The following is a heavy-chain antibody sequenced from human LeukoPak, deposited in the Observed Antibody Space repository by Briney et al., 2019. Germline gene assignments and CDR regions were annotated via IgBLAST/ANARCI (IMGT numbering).Heavy chain of an antibody. V-gene: IGHV3-66*02. CDR1: GFTVSDNY. CDR2: IYAGGNT. CDR3: ASRYCTTSVCYNYFHY. D-gene: IGHD2-2*02. Sequence: GGTLRLSCVGSGFTVSDNYTSWVRQAPGKGLEWVSFIYAGGNTYYAESVKGRFIIFRDNSRNTVYLQMNNLRAEDTAVYYCASRYCTTSVCYNYFHYWGQGTLVTVSS. J-gene: IGHJ4*02.